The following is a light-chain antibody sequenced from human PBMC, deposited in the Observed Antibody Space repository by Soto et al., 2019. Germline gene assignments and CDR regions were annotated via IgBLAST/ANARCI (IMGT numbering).Light chain of an antibody. V-gene: IGKV1-9*01. CDR2: AAS. J-gene: IGKJ4*01. Sequence: IQLTQSPSSLSASVGDRVTVTCRASQGISTFLAWYQQKPGKAPKVLMYAASTLQSGVPSRFSGSGSGTDFTLTISSLQPEDSATYYCQQLNSTSLTFGGGTKVEIK. CDR3: QQLNSTSLT. CDR1: QGISTF.